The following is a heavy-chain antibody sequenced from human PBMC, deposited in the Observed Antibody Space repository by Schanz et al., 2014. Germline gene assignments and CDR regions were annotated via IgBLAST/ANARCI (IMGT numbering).Heavy chain of an antibody. CDR3: AGDWASGRYYSDY. CDR2: ISYDGNNQ. J-gene: IGHJ4*02. CDR1: GFTFSNFA. V-gene: IGHV3-30*09. D-gene: IGHD1-26*01. Sequence: QVQLVESGGGVVQPGRSLRLSCAASGFTFSNFAIHWVRQAPGKGLEWVAVISYDGNNQYYAESVKGRFAISRDNSKDTLYLQMNSLRTEDTAVYYCAGDWASGRYYSDYWGQGTLVTVSS.